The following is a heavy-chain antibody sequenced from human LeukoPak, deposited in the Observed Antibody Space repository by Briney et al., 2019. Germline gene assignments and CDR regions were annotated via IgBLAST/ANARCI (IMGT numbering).Heavy chain of an antibody. Sequence: PSETLSLTCTVSGGSISSYYWSWIRQPPGNGLEWIGYIYYSGSTNYNPSLKSRVTISVDTSKNQFSLKLSSVTAADTAVYYCARDRSGGDNWLDPWGQGTLVTVSS. D-gene: IGHD2-21*01. CDR3: ARDRSGGDNWLDP. V-gene: IGHV4-59*01. CDR2: IYYSGST. J-gene: IGHJ5*02. CDR1: GGSISSYY.